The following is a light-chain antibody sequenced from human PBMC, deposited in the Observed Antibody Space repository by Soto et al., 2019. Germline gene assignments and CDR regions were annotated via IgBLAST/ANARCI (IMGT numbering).Light chain of an antibody. CDR1: SGHSSYA. J-gene: IGLJ7*01. CDR3: QTWGTGIHV. V-gene: IGLV4-69*01. Sequence: QLVLTQSPSASASLGASVKLTCTLSSGHSSYAIAWHQQQPGKGPRYLMILNSDGSHNKGDGIPDRFSGSSSGAERYLTISSLQSEDEADYYCQTWGTGIHVFGGGTQLTVL. CDR2: LNSDGSH.